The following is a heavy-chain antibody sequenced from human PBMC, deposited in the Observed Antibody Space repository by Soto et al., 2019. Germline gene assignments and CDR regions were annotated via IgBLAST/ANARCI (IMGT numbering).Heavy chain of an antibody. CDR2: IVPLFGTT. V-gene: IGHV1-69*01. Sequence: QVQLVQSGAEVKKPGSSVKVSCKVSGGNFTSYAISWVRQAPGQGLEFMGGIVPLFGTTNYAHKFRGRVTVTADESTSTVYMEMSSLRSEDTAVYYCAKASGRSRYNWFDPWVQGTLVTVST. J-gene: IGHJ5*02. CDR1: GGNFTSYA. CDR3: AKASGRSRYNWFDP. D-gene: IGHD1-26*01.